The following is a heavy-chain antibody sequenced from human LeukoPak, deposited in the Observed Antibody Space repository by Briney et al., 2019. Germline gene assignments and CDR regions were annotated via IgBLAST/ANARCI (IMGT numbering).Heavy chain of an antibody. D-gene: IGHD6-13*01. V-gene: IGHV3-23*01. CDR1: GFTFSSYA. Sequence: NPGGSLRLSCAASGFTFSSYAMSWVRRAPGKGLEWVSVISGSGVSTYYADSVKGRFTISRDDSKNTLYLQMNSLRAGDTAIYYCAAAAGTNRHIDYWGQGTLVTVSS. J-gene: IGHJ4*02. CDR2: ISGSGVST. CDR3: AAAAGTNRHIDY.